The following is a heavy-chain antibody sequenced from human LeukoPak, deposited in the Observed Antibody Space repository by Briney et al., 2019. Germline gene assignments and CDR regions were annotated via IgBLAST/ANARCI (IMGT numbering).Heavy chain of an antibody. CDR3: ARSASVSSGSPSFDY. J-gene: IGHJ4*02. CDR2: IWYDGSNK. D-gene: IGHD3-22*01. CDR1: GFTFSSYG. V-gene: IGHV3-33*01. Sequence: GGSLRLSCAASGFTFSSYGMHWVRQAPGKGLEWVAVIWYDGSNKYYADSVKGRFTISRDNSKNTLYPQMNSLRAEDTAVYYCARSASVSSGSPSFDYWGQGTLVTVSS.